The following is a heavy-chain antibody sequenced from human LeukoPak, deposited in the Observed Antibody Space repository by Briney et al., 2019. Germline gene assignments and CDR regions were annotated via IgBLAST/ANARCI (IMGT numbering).Heavy chain of an antibody. V-gene: IGHV1-8*03. J-gene: IGHJ5*02. D-gene: IGHD6-13*01. Sequence: ASVKVSCKASGYTFTSYDINWVRQATGQGLEWMGWMNPNSGNTGYAQKFQGRVTITRNTSISTAYMELSSLRSEDTAVYYCARDGAAAGYNWFDPWGQGTLVTVSS. CDR3: ARDGAAAGYNWFDP. CDR2: MNPNSGNT. CDR1: GYTFTSYD.